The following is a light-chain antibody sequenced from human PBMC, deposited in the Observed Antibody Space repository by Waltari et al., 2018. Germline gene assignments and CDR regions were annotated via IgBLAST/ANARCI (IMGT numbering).Light chain of an antibody. Sequence: DIQMTQSPSSLSASVVDRVTIACRASQSISSYLNWYQQKPGKAPKLLIYASSSLQSGVPSRFSGSGSETDFTLTISSLQPEDFATYYCQQSFSTLSTFGQGTKLEIK. CDR3: QQSFSTLST. CDR2: ASS. J-gene: IGKJ2*01. CDR1: QSISSY. V-gene: IGKV1-39*01.